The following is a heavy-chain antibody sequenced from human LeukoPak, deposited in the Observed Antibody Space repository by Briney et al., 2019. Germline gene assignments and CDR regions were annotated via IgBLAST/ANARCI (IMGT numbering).Heavy chain of an antibody. CDR1: GGSVSSSSYY. CDR3: ARRRYYDSTGYLD. Sequence: SETLSLTXTIPGGSVSSSSYYWGWIRQPPGKGLEWIGDIYYNGNTYYNASLKSRVSISVDKSNNQFSLKLTSVTAADTAVYYCARRRYYDSTGYLDWGQGTLVTVSS. J-gene: IGHJ1*01. V-gene: IGHV4-39*01. CDR2: IYYNGNT. D-gene: IGHD3-22*01.